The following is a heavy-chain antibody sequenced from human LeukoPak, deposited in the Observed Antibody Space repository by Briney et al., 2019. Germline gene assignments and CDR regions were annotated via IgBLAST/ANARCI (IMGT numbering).Heavy chain of an antibody. J-gene: IGHJ4*02. CDR3: AKDFTTGGWYGDFDY. CDR1: GFTFSSYA. V-gene: IGHV3-30*18. D-gene: IGHD6-19*01. Sequence: GGSLRLSCAASGFTFSSYAMSWVRQAPGKGLEWVAVISYDGSNKYYADSVKGRFTISRDNSKNTLYLQMNSLRAEDTAVYYCAKDFTTGGWYGDFDYWGQGTLVTVSS. CDR2: ISYDGSNK.